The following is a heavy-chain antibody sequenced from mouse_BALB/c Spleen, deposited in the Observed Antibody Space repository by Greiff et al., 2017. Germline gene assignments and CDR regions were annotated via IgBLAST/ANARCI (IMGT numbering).Heavy chain of an antibody. V-gene: IGHV14-4*02. J-gene: IGHJ3*01. Sequence: EVQLQQSGAELVRSGASVKLSCTASGFNIKDYYMHWVKQRPEQGLEWIGWIDPENGDTEYAPKFQGKATMTADTSSNTAYLQLSSLTSEDTAVYYCNGIYDGYSPWFAYWGQGTLVTVSA. CDR2: IDPENGDT. CDR3: NGIYDGYSPWFAY. D-gene: IGHD2-3*01. CDR1: GFNIKDYY.